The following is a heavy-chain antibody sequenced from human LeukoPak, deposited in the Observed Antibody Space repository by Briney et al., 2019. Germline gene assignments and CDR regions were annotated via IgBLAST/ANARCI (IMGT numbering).Heavy chain of an antibody. CDR1: GFTFGNFW. Sequence: GGSLRLSCVASGFTFGNFWMSWVRHPPGRGLEWVANIHPEGDEKYHVESVMGRFTISRDNAESSLFLQMNGLRAEDTAVYYCARGDAFSGDHWGQGTLVTVSS. J-gene: IGHJ4*02. V-gene: IGHV3-7*04. CDR2: IHPEGDEK. CDR3: ARGDAFSGDH.